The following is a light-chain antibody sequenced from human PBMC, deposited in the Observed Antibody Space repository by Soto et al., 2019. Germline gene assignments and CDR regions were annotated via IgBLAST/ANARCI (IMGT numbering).Light chain of an antibody. Sequence: QAVVTQPASVSGSPGQSITISCIGTSNDVGAYNYVSWYQQHPGKAPKLMIYDVSNRPSGVSNRFSGSKSGNTASLTISGLQAEDEADYYCSSYTSSITRVFGTGTKLTVL. CDR1: SNDVGAYNY. J-gene: IGLJ1*01. CDR2: DVS. CDR3: SSYTSSITRV. V-gene: IGLV2-14*01.